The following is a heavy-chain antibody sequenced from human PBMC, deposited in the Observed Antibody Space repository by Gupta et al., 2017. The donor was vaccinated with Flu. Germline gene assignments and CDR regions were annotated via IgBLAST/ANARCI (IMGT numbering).Heavy chain of an antibody. J-gene: IGHJ3*02. CDR1: GFTFSSYS. CDR3: ARETGKITFPYVAFDI. V-gene: IGHV3-21*01. D-gene: IGHD1-20*01. Sequence: EVQLVESGGGLVKPGGSLRLSCAASGFTFSSYSMNWVRQAPGKGLEWVSSISSSSSYIYYADSVKGRFTISRDNAKNSLYLQMNSLRAEDTAVYYCARETGKITFPYVAFDIWGQGTMVTVSS. CDR2: ISSSSSYI.